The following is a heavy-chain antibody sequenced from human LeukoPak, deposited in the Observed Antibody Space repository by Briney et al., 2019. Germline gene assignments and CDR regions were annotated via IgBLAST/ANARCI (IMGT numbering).Heavy chain of an antibody. CDR2: IIPIFGTA. J-gene: IGHJ6*03. V-gene: IGHV1-69*13. CDR3: ARGVVVPAATPIYYYYYMDV. Sequence: VASVKVSCKASGGTFSSYAISWVRHAPGQGLEWMGGIIPIFGTANYAQKFQGRVTITADESTSTAYMELSSLRSEDTAVYYCARGVVVPAATPIYYYYYMDVWGKGTTVTVSS. CDR1: GGTFSSYA. D-gene: IGHD2-2*01.